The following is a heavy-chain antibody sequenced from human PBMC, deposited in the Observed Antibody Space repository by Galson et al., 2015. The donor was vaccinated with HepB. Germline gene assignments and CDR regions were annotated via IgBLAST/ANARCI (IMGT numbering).Heavy chain of an antibody. V-gene: IGHV1-18*01. Sequence: SVKVSCKASGYTFTSYGISWVRQAPGQGLEWMGWISAYNGNTNYAQKLQGRVTMTTDTSTSTAYMELRSLRSDDTAVYYCARDQSMYSSGWLGGYWGQGTLVTVSS. CDR1: GYTFTSYG. CDR3: ARDQSMYSSGWLGGY. D-gene: IGHD6-19*01. J-gene: IGHJ4*02. CDR2: ISAYNGNT.